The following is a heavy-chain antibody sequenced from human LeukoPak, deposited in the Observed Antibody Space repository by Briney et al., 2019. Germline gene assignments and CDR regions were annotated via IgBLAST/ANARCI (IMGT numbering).Heavy chain of an antibody. J-gene: IGHJ3*02. D-gene: IGHD5-24*01. CDR3: ARVRDGYNPHAFDI. CDR2: ISYDGSNK. Sequence: GGSLRLSCAAAGFTLSSYAMHWVRQAPGKGLEWEAVISYDGSNKYFADSVNGRFTISRDNSKNTLYLQSNSRRAEDTAVYYCARVRDGYNPHAFDIWGQGTMVTASS. CDR1: GFTLSSYA. V-gene: IGHV3-30*04.